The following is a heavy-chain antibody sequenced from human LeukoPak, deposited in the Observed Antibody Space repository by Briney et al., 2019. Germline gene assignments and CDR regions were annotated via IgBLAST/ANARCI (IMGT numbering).Heavy chain of an antibody. CDR3: AKRSAYDSSGSVRDY. CDR1: GFTFSSYA. Sequence: GGSLRLSCAASGFTFSSYAMSWVRQAPGKGLEWVSAISGSGGSTYYADSVKGRFTISRDNSKNTLYLQMNSLRAEDTAVYYCAKRSAYDSSGSVRDYWGQGTLVTVSS. V-gene: IGHV3-23*01. CDR2: ISGSGGST. J-gene: IGHJ4*02. D-gene: IGHD3-22*01.